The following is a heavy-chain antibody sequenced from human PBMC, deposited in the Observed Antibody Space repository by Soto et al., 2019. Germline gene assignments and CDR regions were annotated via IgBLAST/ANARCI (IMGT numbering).Heavy chain of an antibody. J-gene: IGHJ4*02. CDR2: TFSTGTT. D-gene: IGHD4-17*01. CDR1: GDSISSSTYY. CDR3: ARHDYGDGFSY. V-gene: IGHV4-39*01. Sequence: SETLSLTCTVSGDSISSSTYYWGWIRRPPGKGLEWIATTFSTGTTHYNPSLRSRVTISVDTSKNQFSLTVRSVTAADTAAYYCARHDYGDGFSYWGQGSQVTVSS.